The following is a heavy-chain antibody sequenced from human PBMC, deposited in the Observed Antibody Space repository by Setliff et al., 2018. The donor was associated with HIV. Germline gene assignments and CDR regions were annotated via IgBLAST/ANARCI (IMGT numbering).Heavy chain of an antibody. CDR3: AKNDDILTGFAN. Sequence: PGGSLRLSCAASGFSFRTYAMSWVRQAPGKGLEWVSAISATAGDTYYADSVKGRFTISRDNSKNTLYLQMNSLRAEDTAIYFCAKNDDILTGFANWGQGTLVTVSS. CDR1: GFSFRTYA. D-gene: IGHD3-9*01. CDR2: ISATAGDT. V-gene: IGHV3-23*01. J-gene: IGHJ4*02.